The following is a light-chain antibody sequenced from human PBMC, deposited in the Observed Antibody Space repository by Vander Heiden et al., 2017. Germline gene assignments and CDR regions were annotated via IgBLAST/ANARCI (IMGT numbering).Light chain of an antibody. CDR2: EVS. V-gene: IGLV2-14*01. CDR3: SSYTSSSTLV. Sequence: QSALPQPASVSGSPGQSITISCPGTSSDVGGYNYVPWYQQHPGKAPKLMIYEVSNRPSGVSNRFSGSKSGNTASLTISGLQAEDEADYYCSSYTSSSTLVFGGGTKLTVL. CDR1: SSDVGGYNY. J-gene: IGLJ3*02.